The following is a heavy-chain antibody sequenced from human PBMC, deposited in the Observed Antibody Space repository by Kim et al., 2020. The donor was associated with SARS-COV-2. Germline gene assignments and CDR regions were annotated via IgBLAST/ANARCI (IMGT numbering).Heavy chain of an antibody. Sequence: SETLSLTCTVSGGSISSYYWSWIRQPPGKGLEWIGYIYYSGSTNYNPSLKSRVTISVDTSKNQFSLKLSSVTAADTAVYYCARYSYGYEDAFDIWGQGT. J-gene: IGHJ3*02. D-gene: IGHD5-18*01. V-gene: IGHV4-59*01. CDR2: IYYSGST. CDR1: GGSISSYY. CDR3: ARYSYGYEDAFDI.